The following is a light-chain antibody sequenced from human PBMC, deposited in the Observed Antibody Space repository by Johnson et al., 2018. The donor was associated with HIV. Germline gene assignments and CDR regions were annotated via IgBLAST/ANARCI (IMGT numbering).Light chain of an antibody. V-gene: IGLV1-51*02. CDR1: SSNIENNY. CDR2: EDN. J-gene: IGLJ1*01. CDR3: GTWDSSLSSYV. Sequence: VLTQSPSVSAAPGQKVTISCSGSSSNIENNYVSWYQQLPGTAPKLLIYEDNRRPSGTPDRFSGSKSGTSATLGITGLQTGGEADYYCGTWDSSLSSYVFGTGTKVTGL.